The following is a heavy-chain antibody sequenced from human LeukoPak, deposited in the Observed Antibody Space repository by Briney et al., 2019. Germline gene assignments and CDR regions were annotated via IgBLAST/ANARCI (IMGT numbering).Heavy chain of an antibody. D-gene: IGHD6-13*01. CDR2: IYHSGST. CDR3: ARADYSSTWSHDYYYMDV. J-gene: IGHJ6*03. CDR1: GGSISSYY. Sequence: SETLSLTCTVSGGSISSYYWGWIRQPPGKGLEWIGSIYHSGSTYYNPSLKSRVTISVDTSKNQFSLKLSSVTAADTAVYYCARADYSSTWSHDYYYMDVWGKGTTVTVSS. V-gene: IGHV4-38-2*02.